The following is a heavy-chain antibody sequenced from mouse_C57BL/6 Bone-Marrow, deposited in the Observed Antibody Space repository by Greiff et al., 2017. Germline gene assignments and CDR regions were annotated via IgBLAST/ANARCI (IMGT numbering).Heavy chain of an antibody. Sequence: QVQLQQPGAELVRPGSSVKLSCKASGYTFTSYWMHWVKQRPIQGLEWIGNIDPSDSETHSNQKFKDKATLTVDKSSSTAYMQLSSLTSEDSAVYYCARTTYYSNYGYYFDYWGQGTTLTVSS. J-gene: IGHJ2*01. CDR1: GYTFTSYW. D-gene: IGHD2-5*01. V-gene: IGHV1-52*01. CDR3: ARTTYYSNYGYYFDY. CDR2: IDPSDSET.